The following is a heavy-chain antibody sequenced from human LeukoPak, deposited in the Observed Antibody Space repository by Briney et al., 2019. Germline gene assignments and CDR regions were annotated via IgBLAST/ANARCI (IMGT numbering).Heavy chain of an antibody. J-gene: IGHJ4*02. CDR3: ARGLGGADY. V-gene: IGHV3-7*01. Sequence: GGSLRLSCEASGFTYSESWMTWVRQAPGKGLEWVASVKEDGSEKYYVDSVKGRFTISRDNARNSLYLQMNSLRAEDTAVYYCARGLGGADYWSQGTLVTVSS. D-gene: IGHD2-21*01. CDR1: GFTYSESW. CDR2: VKEDGSEK.